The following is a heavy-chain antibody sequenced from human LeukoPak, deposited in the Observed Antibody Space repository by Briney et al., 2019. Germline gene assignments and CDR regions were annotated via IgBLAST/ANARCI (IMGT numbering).Heavy chain of an antibody. V-gene: IGHV3-23*01. CDR3: AKAPRWKVQYYFDY. J-gene: IGHJ4*02. D-gene: IGHD4-23*01. Sequence: GGSLRLSCAVSGFTFSNAWMNWVRQAPGKGLEWVSAISGSGGSTYYADSVKGRFTISRDNSKNTLYLQMNSLRAEDTAVYYCAKAPRWKVQYYFDYWGQGTLVTVSS. CDR2: ISGSGGST. CDR1: GFTFSNAW.